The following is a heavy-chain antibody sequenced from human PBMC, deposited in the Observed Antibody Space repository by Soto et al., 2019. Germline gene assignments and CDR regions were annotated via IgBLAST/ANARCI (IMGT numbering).Heavy chain of an antibody. CDR2: IDPSDSYT. J-gene: IGHJ6*02. D-gene: IGHD2-15*01. CDR1: GYSFTSYW. Sequence: GESLKISCQGSGYSFTSYWISWVRQMPGKGLEWMGRIDPSDSYTNYSPSFQGHVTISADKSISTAYLQWSSLKASDTAMYYCAVGVVVVAATRDYYYGMDVWGQGTTVTVSS. V-gene: IGHV5-10-1*01. CDR3: AVGVVVVAATRDYYYGMDV.